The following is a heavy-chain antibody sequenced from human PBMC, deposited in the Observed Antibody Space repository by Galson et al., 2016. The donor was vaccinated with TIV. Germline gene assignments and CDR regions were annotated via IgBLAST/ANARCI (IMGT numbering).Heavy chain of an antibody. CDR2: IKQDGSDK. D-gene: IGHD4-17*01. CDR1: GFTFSTFW. J-gene: IGHJ4*02. CDR3: VRDWDDYGHHSAFDS. V-gene: IGHV3-7*01. Sequence: SLRPSCAASGFTFSTFWMSWVRQAPGKGLEWVANIKQDGSDKNYVDPVKGRFTISRDHTKNSVFLQMSSLRAEDTAVYYCVRDWDDYGHHSAFDSWGQGTQVTVSS.